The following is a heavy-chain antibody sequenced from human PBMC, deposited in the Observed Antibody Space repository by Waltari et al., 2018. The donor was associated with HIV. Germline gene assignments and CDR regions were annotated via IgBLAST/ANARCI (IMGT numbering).Heavy chain of an antibody. J-gene: IGHJ4*02. CDR3: ARGGFTAYSLPGYFDY. Sequence: QVQLQESGPGLVKPSETLSLTCTVSGGSISSFYWSWIRQPPGKGLEWIGYIYYSGSTNYNPSLKSRVTISVDTSKNQFSLKLSSVTAADTAVYYCARGGFTAYSLPGYFDYWGQGTLVTVSS. CDR1: GGSISSFY. V-gene: IGHV4-59*01. D-gene: IGHD5-18*01. CDR2: IYYSGST.